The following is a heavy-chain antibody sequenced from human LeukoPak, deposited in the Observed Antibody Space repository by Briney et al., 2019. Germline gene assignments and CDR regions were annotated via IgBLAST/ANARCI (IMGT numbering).Heavy chain of an antibody. CDR1: GFTFSSYS. V-gene: IGHV3-21*01. CDR2: ISSSSSYI. CDR3: VRDHLLSGWDEGWFDP. D-gene: IGHD6-19*01. Sequence: PGGSLRLSCAASGFTFSSYSMNWVRQAPGKGLEWVSSISSSSSYIYYADSVKGRFTISRDNAKNSLYLQMNSLRAEDTAVYYCVRDHLLSGWDEGWFDPWGQGTLVTVSS. J-gene: IGHJ5*02.